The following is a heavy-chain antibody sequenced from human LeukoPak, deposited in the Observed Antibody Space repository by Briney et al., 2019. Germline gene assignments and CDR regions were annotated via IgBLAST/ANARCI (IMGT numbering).Heavy chain of an antibody. Sequence: SETLSLTCTVSGGSISSYYWSWIRQPAGKGLEWIGRIYTSGSTNYNPSLKSRVTMSVDTSKNQFSLKLSSVTAADTAVYYCARDATVTPPAGFDIWGQGTMVTASS. V-gene: IGHV4-4*07. CDR3: ARDATVTPPAGFDI. J-gene: IGHJ3*02. D-gene: IGHD4-17*01. CDR2: IYTSGST. CDR1: GGSISSYY.